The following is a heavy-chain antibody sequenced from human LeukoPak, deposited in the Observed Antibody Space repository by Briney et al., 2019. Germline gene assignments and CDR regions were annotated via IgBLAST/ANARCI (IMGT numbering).Heavy chain of an antibody. Sequence: GGSLRLSCAASEFSAGSNYMTWVRQAPGKGLEWVSLIYSGGSTYYADSVKGRFTISRDDSKNTAYLQMNSLKTEDTAVYYCARQGGLLWGQGTLVTVSS. CDR2: IYSGGST. CDR1: EFSAGSNY. J-gene: IGHJ4*02. D-gene: IGHD3-16*01. V-gene: IGHV3-66*04. CDR3: ARQGGLL.